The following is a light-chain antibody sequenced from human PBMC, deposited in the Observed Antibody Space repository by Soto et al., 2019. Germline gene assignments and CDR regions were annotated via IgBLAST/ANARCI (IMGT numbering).Light chain of an antibody. CDR3: VTREGNLSAGV. CDR1: SSNIENNY. V-gene: IGLV1-51*02. Sequence: QSVLTQPPSVSAAPGQTVTISCSGGSSNIENNYVSWYQHFPGTAPKLLIYEDNNRPSGIPDRFSGSKSGTSATLGITGLQTGDEADYYCVTREGNLSAGVFGGGTKLTV. CDR2: EDN. J-gene: IGLJ2*01.